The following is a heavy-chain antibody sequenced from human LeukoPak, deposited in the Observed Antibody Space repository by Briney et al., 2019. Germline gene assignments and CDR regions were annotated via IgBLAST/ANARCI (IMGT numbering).Heavy chain of an antibody. CDR2: ISYDGSNK. V-gene: IGHV3-30-3*01. CDR1: GFTFSSYA. J-gene: IGHJ6*03. D-gene: IGHD3-9*01. Sequence: GGSLRLSCAASGFTFSSYAMHWVRQAPGKGLEWVAVISYDGSNKYYADSVKGRFTISRDNSKNTLYLQMNSLRAEDTAVYYCAKDPGVLTGYYYYMDVWGKGTTVTVSS. CDR3: AKDPGVLTGYYYYMDV.